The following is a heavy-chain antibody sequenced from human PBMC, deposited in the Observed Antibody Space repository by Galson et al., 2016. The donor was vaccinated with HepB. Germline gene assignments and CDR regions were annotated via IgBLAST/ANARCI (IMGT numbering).Heavy chain of an antibody. CDR3: ARARYSSCLYNWFDP. Sequence: SETLSLTCTVSGGSISSYYWNWIRQPPGKGLEWIGAICYSGSTNYNPSLKSRVTISVDTSKNQFSLKLSSVTAADTAVYYCARARYSSCLYNWFDPWGQGTLVTVSS. D-gene: IGHD6-19*01. CDR1: GGSISSYY. J-gene: IGHJ5*02. CDR2: ICYSGST. V-gene: IGHV4-59*01.